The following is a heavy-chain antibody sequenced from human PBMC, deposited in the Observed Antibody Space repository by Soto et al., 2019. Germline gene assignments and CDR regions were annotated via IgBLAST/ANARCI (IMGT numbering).Heavy chain of an antibody. CDR2: ISWNSGSI. CDR1: GFTFDDYA. J-gene: IGHJ6*02. D-gene: IGHD3-10*01. V-gene: IGHV3-9*01. CDR3: AKDKGVYGQYGMDV. Sequence: GGSLRLSCAASGFTFDDYAMHWVRQAPGKGLEWVPGISWNSGSIGYADSVKGRFTISRDNAKNSLYLQMNSLRAEDTALYYCAKDKGVYGQYGMDVWGQGTTVTVSS.